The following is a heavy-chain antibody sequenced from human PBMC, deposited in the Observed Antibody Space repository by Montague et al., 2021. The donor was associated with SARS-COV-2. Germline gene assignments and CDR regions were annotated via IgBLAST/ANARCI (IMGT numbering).Heavy chain of an antibody. Sequence: SETLSLTCTVSGGSVSSNSWYWSRQPPGKGLGWMGHSYKNGSTXXXHAXKSRVTISVDTSKKQFSLQLSSVTAADTAVYYCASTRGYDPLFDFWGQGTLVTVSS. CDR2: SYKNGST. J-gene: IGHJ4*02. CDR1: GGSVSSNS. V-gene: IGHV4-59*02. D-gene: IGHD5-12*01. CDR3: ASTRGYDPLFDF.